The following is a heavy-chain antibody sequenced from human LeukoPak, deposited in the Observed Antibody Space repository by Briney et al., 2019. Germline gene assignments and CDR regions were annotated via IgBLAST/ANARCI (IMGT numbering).Heavy chain of an antibody. CDR2: SYYSGST. D-gene: IGHD6-13*01. V-gene: IGHV4-59*01. Sequence: PAETLSLTCTVSGGSISDYFWTWIRQPPGKGLEWIGYSYYSGSTNYNPSLKSRVTISVDTSKNQFSLKLSSVTAEDTAVYYCAKDRDIAVAGTDDAFDIWGQGTMVTVSS. J-gene: IGHJ3*02. CDR3: AKDRDIAVAGTDDAFDI. CDR1: GGSISDYF.